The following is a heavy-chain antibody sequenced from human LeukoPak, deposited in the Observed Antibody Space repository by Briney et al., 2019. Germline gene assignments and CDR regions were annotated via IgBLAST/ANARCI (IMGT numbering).Heavy chain of an antibody. CDR2: INHSGST. J-gene: IGHJ5*02. D-gene: IGHD3-3*01. Sequence: SETLSLTCTVSGGSISSGGYYWSWIRQPPGKGLEWIGEINHSGSTNYNPSLKSRVTISVDTSKNQFSLKLSSVTAADTAVYYCARGRGFWSGYYTGPAVDPWGRGTLVTVSS. V-gene: IGHV4-39*07. CDR1: GGSISSGGYY. CDR3: ARGRGFWSGYYTGPAVDP.